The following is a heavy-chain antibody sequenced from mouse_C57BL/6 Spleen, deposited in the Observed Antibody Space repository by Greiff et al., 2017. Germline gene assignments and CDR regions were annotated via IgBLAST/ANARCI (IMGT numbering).Heavy chain of an antibody. CDR2: IYPGSGST. CDR3: ARSPYDYDVYYYAMDY. CDR1: GYTFTSYW. V-gene: IGHV1-55*01. D-gene: IGHD2-4*01. J-gene: IGHJ4*01. Sequence: QVQLQQPGAELVKPGASVKMSCKASGYTFTSYWITWVKQRPGQGLEWIGDIYPGSGSTNYNEKFKSKATLTVDPSSSTAYMRLSSLAAEDSAVYYCARSPYDYDVYYYAMDYWGQGTSVTVAS.